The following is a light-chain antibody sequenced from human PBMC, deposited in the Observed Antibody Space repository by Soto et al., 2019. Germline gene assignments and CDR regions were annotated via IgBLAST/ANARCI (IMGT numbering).Light chain of an antibody. V-gene: IGKV3-11*01. J-gene: IGKJ4*01. CDR1: QNVRTY. CDR3: QQRSNWLT. CDR2: GAS. Sequence: EVVLTQSPGTLSLSPGDRATLSCRASQNVRTYLAWYQLRPGQAPRLLIYGASTGATGIPARFRGSGSGTDFTLTISSLEPEDFAVYYCQQRSNWLTFGGGTKVEIK.